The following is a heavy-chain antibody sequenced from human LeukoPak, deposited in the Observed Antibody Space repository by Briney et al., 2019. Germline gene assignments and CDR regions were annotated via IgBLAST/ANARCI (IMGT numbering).Heavy chain of an antibody. J-gene: IGHJ4*02. CDR1: GYTLTELS. Sequence: GASVKVSCKVSGYTLTELSMHGVRQAPGKGLEWMGGFDPEDGETIYAQKFQGRVTMTEDTSTDTAYMELSSVRSEDTAVYYCATTGVRDGYISFDYWGQGTLVTVSS. CDR3: ATTGVRDGYISFDY. CDR2: FDPEDGET. D-gene: IGHD5-24*01. V-gene: IGHV1-24*01.